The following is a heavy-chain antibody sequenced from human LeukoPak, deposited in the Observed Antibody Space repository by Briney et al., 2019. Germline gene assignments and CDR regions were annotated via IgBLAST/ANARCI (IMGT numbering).Heavy chain of an antibody. CDR3: ARSYSGYETYNFDY. CDR2: MYYSGYT. CDR1: GGSSSGYY. V-gene: IGHV4-59*01. J-gene: IGHJ4*02. D-gene: IGHD5-12*01. Sequence: SETLSLTCTVSGGSSSGYYWSWIRQPPGKGLEWIGYMYYSGYTNYNPSLKSRVSISVDTTKNQFSLKLSSVTAADTAVYYCARSYSGYETYNFDYWGQGTLVTVSS.